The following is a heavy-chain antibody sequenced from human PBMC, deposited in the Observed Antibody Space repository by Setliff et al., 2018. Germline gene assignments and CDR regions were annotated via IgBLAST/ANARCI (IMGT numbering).Heavy chain of an antibody. J-gene: IGHJ6*03. CDR2: MNPNSGNT. CDR3: ARGGGQIHYDFWSGYFSDPQPNYYYYYMDV. CDR1: GYTFTSYD. D-gene: IGHD3-3*01. V-gene: IGHV1-8*03. Sequence: ASVKVSCKASGYTFTSYDINWERQATGQGLEWMGWMNPNSGNTGYAQKFQGRVTITRNTSISTAYMELSSLRSEDTAVYYCARGGGQIHYDFWSGYFSDPQPNYYYYYMDVWGKGTTVTVSS.